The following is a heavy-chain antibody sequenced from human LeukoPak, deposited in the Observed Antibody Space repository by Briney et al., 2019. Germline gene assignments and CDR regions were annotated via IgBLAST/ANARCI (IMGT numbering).Heavy chain of an antibody. CDR1: GFTFSSYS. V-gene: IGHV3-21*01. D-gene: IGHD6-19*01. CDR2: ISSSSSYI. J-gene: IGHJ4*02. CDR3: ARPTVAGIDY. Sequence: GESLRLSCAASGFTFSSYSMNWVRQAPGKGLEWVPSISSSSSYIDYADSVKGRFTISRDNAKNSLYLQMNSLRAEDTAVYYCARPTVAGIDYWGQGTLVTVSS.